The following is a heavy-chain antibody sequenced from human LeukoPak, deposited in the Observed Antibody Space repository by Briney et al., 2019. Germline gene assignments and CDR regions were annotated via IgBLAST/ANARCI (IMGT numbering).Heavy chain of an antibody. D-gene: IGHD3-16*02. V-gene: IGHV3-53*01. J-gene: IGHJ4*02. CDR2: IYSGGYT. CDR3: ASADYVWGSYRPWYFDY. Sequence: PGGSLRLSCAASGFIVSRNYMSWVRQTPGKGLEWVSIIYSGGYTYYADSVKGRFTISRHNSTNTLYLQMNSLRAEDTAVYYCASADYVWGSYRPWYFDYWGQGTLVTVSS. CDR1: GFIVSRNY.